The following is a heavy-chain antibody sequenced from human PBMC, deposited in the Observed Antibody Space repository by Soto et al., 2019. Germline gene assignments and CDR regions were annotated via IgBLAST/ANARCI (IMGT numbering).Heavy chain of an antibody. CDR2: IIPIFGTA. CDR3: ARETPPGIAAAGSYY. J-gene: IGHJ4*02. V-gene: IGHV1-69*13. CDR1: GGTFSSYA. D-gene: IGHD6-13*01. Sequence: SGKVSCKASGGTFSSYAISWVRQAPGQGLEWMGGIIPIFGTANYAQKFQGRVTITADESTSTAYMELSSLRSEDTAVYYCARETPPGIAAAGSYYWGQGTLVTVS.